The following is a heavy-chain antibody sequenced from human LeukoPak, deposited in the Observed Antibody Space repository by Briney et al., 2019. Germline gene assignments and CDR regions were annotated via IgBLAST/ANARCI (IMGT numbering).Heavy chain of an antibody. CDR3: ARHFQKGAFDI. Sequence: PSQTLSLTCTVSGGSISSYYWSWIRQPPGKGLEWIGYIYYSGSTNYNPSLKSRVTISVDTSKNQFSLKLSSVTAADTAVYYCARHFQKGAFDIWGQGTMVTVSS. V-gene: IGHV4-59*08. CDR1: GGSISSYY. J-gene: IGHJ3*02. CDR2: IYYSGST.